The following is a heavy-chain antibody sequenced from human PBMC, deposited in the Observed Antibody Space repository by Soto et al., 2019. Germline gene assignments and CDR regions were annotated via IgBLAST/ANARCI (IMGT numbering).Heavy chain of an antibody. V-gene: IGHV1-69*13. Sequence: SVKVSCKASGGTFSSYAVSWVRQAPGQGLEWMGGIIPIFGTANYAQKFQGRVTITADESTSTAYMELSSLRSEDTAVDYCARDGYCSGGSCYSALDYYYYGMDVWGQGTTVTVSS. D-gene: IGHD2-15*01. CDR3: ARDGYCSGGSCYSALDYYYYGMDV. J-gene: IGHJ6*02. CDR1: GGTFSSYA. CDR2: IIPIFGTA.